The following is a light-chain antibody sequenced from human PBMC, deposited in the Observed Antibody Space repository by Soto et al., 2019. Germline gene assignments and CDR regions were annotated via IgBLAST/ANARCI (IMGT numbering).Light chain of an antibody. CDR1: TSNIGKNF. CDR3: AVWDDSLTAYL. V-gene: IGLV1-47*01. Sequence: QSVVTQPPSAPGTPGQRVTISCSGSTSNIGKNFVYWYQQLPGMAPRLLIYKNDQRPSGVPDRFSGSKSGTSASLAISGVRSEDEADYFCAVWDDSLTAYLFGSGTKLTVL. CDR2: KND. J-gene: IGLJ1*01.